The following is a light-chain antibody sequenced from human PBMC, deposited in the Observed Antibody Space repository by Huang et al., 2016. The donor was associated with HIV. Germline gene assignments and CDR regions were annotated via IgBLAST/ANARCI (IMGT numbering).Light chain of an antibody. V-gene: IGKV3-15*01. CDR2: GAA. CDR1: QSISSN. J-gene: IGKJ5*01. CDR3: QQYGNWPPIT. Sequence: EMVMTQSPATLSVSPGERATLSCRASQSISSNLAWDQQKPGQAPRLLIYGAATRATGIPARFSGSGSGTEFTLTISSLQSEDFAIYYCQQYGNWPPITFGQGTRLEIK.